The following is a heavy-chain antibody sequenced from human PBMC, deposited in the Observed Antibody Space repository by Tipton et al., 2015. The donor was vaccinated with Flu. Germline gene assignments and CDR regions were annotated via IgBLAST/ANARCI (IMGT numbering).Heavy chain of an antibody. CDR2: IYYSGST. CDR3: ARGDCNSTSCLDY. V-gene: IGHV4-59*01. J-gene: IGHJ4*02. CDR1: GGSISSYY. Sequence: GLVKPSETLSLTCTVSGGSISSYYWSWIRQPPGKGLEWIGYIYYSGSTNYNPSLKSRVTISVDTSKNQFSLKLSSVTAADTAVYYCARGDCNSTSCLDYCGQGTLVTVSS. D-gene: IGHD2-2*01.